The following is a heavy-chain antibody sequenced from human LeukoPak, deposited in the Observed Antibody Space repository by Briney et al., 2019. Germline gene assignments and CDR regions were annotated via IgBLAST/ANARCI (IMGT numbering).Heavy chain of an antibody. V-gene: IGHV4-4*07. D-gene: IGHD6-13*01. CDR2: IYTSGST. Sequence: SETLSLTCTVSGGSIGSYYWSWIRQPAGKGLEWIGRIYTSGSTNYNPSLKSRVTMSVDTSKNQFSLKLSSVTAADTAVYYCARSERGKLAAAGTWWFDPWGQGTLVTVSS. J-gene: IGHJ5*02. CDR1: GGSIGSYY. CDR3: ARSERGKLAAAGTWWFDP.